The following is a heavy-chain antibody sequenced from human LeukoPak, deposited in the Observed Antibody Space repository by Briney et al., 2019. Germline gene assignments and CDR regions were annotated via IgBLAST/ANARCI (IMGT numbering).Heavy chain of an antibody. CDR1: GYSITSGYY. CDR3: ARVVGLTMIVVVYYWFDP. J-gene: IGHJ5*02. CDR2: IYHSGDT. V-gene: IGHV4-38-2*02. Sequence: SETLSLTCIVSGYSITSGYYWGWIRQPPGKGLEWIGSIYHSGDTYYNPSLKSRVTISVDTSKNQFSLKLSSVTAADTAVYYCARVVGLTMIVVVYYWFDPWGQGTLVTVSS. D-gene: IGHD3-22*01.